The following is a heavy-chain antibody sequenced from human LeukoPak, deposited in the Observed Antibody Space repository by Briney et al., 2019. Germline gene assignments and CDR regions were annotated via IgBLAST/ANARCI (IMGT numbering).Heavy chain of an antibody. CDR1: RFTFSNYW. D-gene: IGHD3-10*01. J-gene: IGHJ3*01. CDR2: IKQDGSEK. Sequence: GGSLRLSCAASRFTFSNYWMNWVRQAPGKGLEGVANIKQDGSEKYYVDSVKGRFTISRDNAKNSLYLQMNSLRAEDTAVYYCARETYGSGPGSHWGQGPMVTVSS. V-gene: IGHV3-7*01. CDR3: ARETYGSGPGSH.